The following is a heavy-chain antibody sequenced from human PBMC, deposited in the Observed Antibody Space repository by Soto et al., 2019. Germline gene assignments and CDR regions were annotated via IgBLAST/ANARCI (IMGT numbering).Heavy chain of an antibody. CDR2: INGGNGNT. Sequence: ASVKVSCKASGYTFPNYAVHWLRQAPGQSLEWTGWINGGNGNTKYSQKFQGRVAITRDTSATTAYMELSSLKSEDTAVYYCASTRKGNSGYDYYFYGMDVWGQGTTVTVSS. CDR3: ASTRKGNSGYDYYFYGMDV. J-gene: IGHJ6*02. D-gene: IGHD5-12*01. CDR1: GYTFPNYA. V-gene: IGHV1-3*01.